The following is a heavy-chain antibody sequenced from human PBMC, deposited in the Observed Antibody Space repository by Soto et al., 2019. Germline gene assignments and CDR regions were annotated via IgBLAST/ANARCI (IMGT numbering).Heavy chain of an antibody. Sequence: PADTLSLTCTVSGGSISSGGYYWSWIRQHPGKGLEWIGYIYYSGSTYYNPSLKSRVTISVDTAKNQFSLKLSSVTAADTAVYYCARVPLGVAGTDFYYYYGMDVWGQGTTLTFSS. CDR2: IYYSGST. J-gene: IGHJ6*02. CDR1: GGSISSGGYY. D-gene: IGHD6-19*01. CDR3: ARVPLGVAGTDFYYYYGMDV. V-gene: IGHV4-31*03.